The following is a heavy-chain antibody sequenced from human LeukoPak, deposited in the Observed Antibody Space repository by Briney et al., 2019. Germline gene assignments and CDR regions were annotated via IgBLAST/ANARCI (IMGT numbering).Heavy chain of an antibody. CDR1: GYTFTDYF. CDR3: ARNYGGSSKYFDY. V-gene: IGHV1-2*02. Sequence: GASVKVSCKASGYTFTDYFIHWVRQAPGQGLEWMGWVSPNSGGTKYAQKFQVRVTMTRDTSINTAYLELSRLTSDDTALYYCARNYGGSSKYFDYWGQGTLVTVSS. D-gene: IGHD4-23*01. CDR2: VSPNSGGT. J-gene: IGHJ4*02.